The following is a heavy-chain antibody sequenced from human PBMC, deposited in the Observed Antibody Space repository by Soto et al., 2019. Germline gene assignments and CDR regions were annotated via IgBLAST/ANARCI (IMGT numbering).Heavy chain of an antibody. Sequence: ASVKVSCKASGYTFTSYYMHWVRQAPGQGLEWMGIINPSGGSTSYAQKFQGRVTMTRDTSTSTVYMELSSLRPEDTAVYYCARDAPYHDSSSWFGGMDVWGQGTTVTVSS. J-gene: IGHJ6*02. CDR3: ARDAPYHDSSSWFGGMDV. V-gene: IGHV1-46*01. D-gene: IGHD6-13*01. CDR1: GYTFTSYY. CDR2: INPSGGST.